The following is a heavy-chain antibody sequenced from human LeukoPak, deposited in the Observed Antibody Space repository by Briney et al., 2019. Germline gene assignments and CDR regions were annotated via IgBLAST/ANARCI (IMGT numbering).Heavy chain of an antibody. D-gene: IGHD3-3*01. V-gene: IGHV1-18*01. Sequence: ASVKVSCKASGYTFTSYGISWVRQAPGQGLEWMGWISAYNGNTNYAQKLQGRVTMTTDTSTSTAYMELRSLRSDDTAVYYCARSRVAYYDFTDAFDIWGQGTMVTVSS. CDR2: ISAYNGNT. CDR1: GYTFTSYG. CDR3: ARSRVAYYDFTDAFDI. J-gene: IGHJ3*02.